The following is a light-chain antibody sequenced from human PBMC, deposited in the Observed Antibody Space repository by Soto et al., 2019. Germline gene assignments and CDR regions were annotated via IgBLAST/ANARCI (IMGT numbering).Light chain of an antibody. CDR2: EVS. J-gene: IGLJ2*01. V-gene: IGLV2-18*02. Sequence: QSALTQPPSVSGSPGQSVTISCTGTRSDIGSYNRVSWYQQPPGTAPKHMIYEVSNRPSGVPDRVSGSKSGNTASLTISGLQPDDEADYYCSSYTSSITVLFGGGTKLTVL. CDR3: SSYTSSITVL. CDR1: RSDIGSYNR.